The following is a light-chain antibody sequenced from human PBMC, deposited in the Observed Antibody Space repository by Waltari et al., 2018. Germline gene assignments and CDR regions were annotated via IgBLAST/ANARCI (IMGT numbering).Light chain of an antibody. CDR1: SSNIGSNY. V-gene: IGLV1-47*01. Sequence: QSVLTQAPSASETPGQRITISCSGSSSNIGSNYVSWYQHLPGAAPKLLIGRDDHRPSGVPDRVSGSKSGTSASLAISGLRSEDEADYYCASWDDSLSALVFGGGTKLTVL. J-gene: IGLJ3*02. CDR3: ASWDDSLSALV. CDR2: RDD.